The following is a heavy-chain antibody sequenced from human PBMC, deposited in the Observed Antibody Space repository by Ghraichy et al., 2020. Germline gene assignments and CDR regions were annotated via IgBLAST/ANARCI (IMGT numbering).Heavy chain of an antibody. Sequence: SETLSLTCSVSGDSVISGSDYWSWIRQPPGRGLEWIGNISYFGGTNYNPSLKSRVTISIDTSKNELSLNLGSVIAADTAVYYCARNIKYTRTHIFDSWGPGTLVTVSS. V-gene: IGHV4-61*01. CDR1: GDSVISGSDY. CDR2: ISYFGGT. D-gene: IGHD1-14*01. CDR3: ARNIKYTRTHIFDS. J-gene: IGHJ4*02.